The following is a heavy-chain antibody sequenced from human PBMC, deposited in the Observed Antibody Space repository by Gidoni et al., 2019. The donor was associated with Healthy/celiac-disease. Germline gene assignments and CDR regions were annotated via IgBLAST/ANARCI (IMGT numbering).Heavy chain of an antibody. D-gene: IGHD5-18*01. J-gene: IGHJ6*02. CDR2: ISSSGSTI. CDR3: ATTNTAMVRGGMDV. CDR1: GFTFSSYE. Sequence: EVQLVESGGGLVQPGGSLRLSCAASGFTFSSYEMNWVRQAPGKGLEWVSYISSSGSTIYYADSVKGRFTISRDNAKNSLYLQMNSLRAEDTAVYYCATTNTAMVRGGMDVWGQGTTVTVSS. V-gene: IGHV3-48*03.